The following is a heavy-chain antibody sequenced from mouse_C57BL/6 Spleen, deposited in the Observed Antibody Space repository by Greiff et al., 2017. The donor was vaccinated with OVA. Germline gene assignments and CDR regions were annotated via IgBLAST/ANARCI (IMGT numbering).Heavy chain of an antibody. CDR2: ISYSGST. V-gene: IGHV3-1*01. J-gene: IGHJ2*01. CDR1: GYSITSGYD. D-gene: IGHD2-3*01. Sequence: EVQLVESGPGLVKPSQSLSLTCTVTGYSITSGYDWHWIRHFPGNKLEWMGYISYSGSTNYNPSLKSRISITHDTSKNHFFLKLNSVTTEDTATYYCAREGGYSLDYWGQGTTLTVSS. CDR3: AREGGYSLDY.